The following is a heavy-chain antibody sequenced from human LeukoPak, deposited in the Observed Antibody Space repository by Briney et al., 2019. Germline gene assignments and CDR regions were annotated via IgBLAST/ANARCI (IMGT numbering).Heavy chain of an antibody. CDR2: IYCSGST. D-gene: IGHD3-22*01. J-gene: IGHJ4*02. V-gene: IGHV4-39*01. Sequence: PSETLSLTRTVSGGSISSSSYYWGWIRQPPGKGLEWIGSIYCSGSTYYNPSLKSRVTISVDTSKNQFSLKLSSVTAADTAVYYCARRGEVYYDSSGYPTLFDYWGQGTLVTVSS. CDR1: GGSISSSSYY. CDR3: ARRGEVYYDSSGYPTLFDY.